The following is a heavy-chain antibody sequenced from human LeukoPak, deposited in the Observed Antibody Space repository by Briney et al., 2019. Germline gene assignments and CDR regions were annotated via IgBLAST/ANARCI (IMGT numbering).Heavy chain of an antibody. CDR3: ARGYEGYYYYYGMDV. CDR2: IYYSGST. D-gene: IGHD2-2*01. V-gene: IGHV4-59*11. J-gene: IGHJ6*02. Sequence: SETLSLTCTVSGGSISSHYWSWIRQPPGKGLEWIGYIYYSGSTNYNPSLKSRVTISVDTSKNQFSLKVSSVTAADTAVYYCARGYEGYYYYYGMDVWGQGTTVTVSS. CDR1: GGSISSHY.